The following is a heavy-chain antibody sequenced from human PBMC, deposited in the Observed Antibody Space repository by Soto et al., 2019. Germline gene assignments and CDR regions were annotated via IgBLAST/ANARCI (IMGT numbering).Heavy chain of an antibody. J-gene: IGHJ4*02. Sequence: GGSLRLSCAVSGFTFGTHWMSWVRQAPGKGPEWVANINQDGTAKSYVDSVKGRFTISRDNAKNSLYLQMNSLRVEDTAVYYCASDYGLGGQGSLVTVPS. V-gene: IGHV3-7*04. CDR3: ASDYGL. D-gene: IGHD3-9*01. CDR2: INQDGTAK. CDR1: GFTFGTHW.